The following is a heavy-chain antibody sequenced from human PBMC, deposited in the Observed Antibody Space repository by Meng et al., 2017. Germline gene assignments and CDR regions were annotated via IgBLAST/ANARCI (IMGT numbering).Heavy chain of an antibody. D-gene: IGHD3-22*01. V-gene: IGHV3-30*01. CDR2: ISYDGSNK. J-gene: IGHJ4*02. Sequence: VEVVESGGGGAQPGMSRELSCAASGFTFSSYAMHWVRQAPGKGLEWVAVISYDGSNKYYADSVKGRFTISRDNSKNTLYLQMNSLRAEDTAVYYCARNLVRGRIVADYYFDYWGQGTLVTVSS. CDR3: ARNLVRGRIVADYYFDY. CDR1: GFTFSSYA.